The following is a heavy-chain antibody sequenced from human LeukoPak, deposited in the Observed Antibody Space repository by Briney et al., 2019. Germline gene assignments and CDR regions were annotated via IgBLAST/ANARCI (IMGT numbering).Heavy chain of an antibody. CDR3: ARGDYVWGSYRYRAYNWFDP. CDR1: GGSISSSSYY. Sequence: KSSETLSLTCTVSGGSISSSSYYWGWIRQPPGKGLEWIGSIYYSGSTYYNPSLKSRFTISVDTSKNQFSLKLSSVTAADTAVYYCARGDYVWGSYRYRAYNWFDPWGQGTLVTVSS. CDR2: IYYSGST. D-gene: IGHD3-16*02. V-gene: IGHV4-39*07. J-gene: IGHJ5*02.